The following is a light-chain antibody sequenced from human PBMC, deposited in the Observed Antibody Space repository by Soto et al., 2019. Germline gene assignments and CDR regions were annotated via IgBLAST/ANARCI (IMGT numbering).Light chain of an antibody. Sequence: DIQMTQSPSSVSASVGDRVTITCRASQDIRSWLAWYQQKPGKAPKLLIYDASRLQSGVPSRFSGSGSWTDFTLTISSLQPEDFEIYYCQQDKSYPLTFGGGTKVEIK. CDR1: QDIRSW. V-gene: IGKV1D-12*01. CDR2: DAS. J-gene: IGKJ4*01. CDR3: QQDKSYPLT.